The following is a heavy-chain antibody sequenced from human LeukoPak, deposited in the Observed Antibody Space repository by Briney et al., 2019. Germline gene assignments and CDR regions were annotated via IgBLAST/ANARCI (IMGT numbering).Heavy chain of an antibody. Sequence: PSQTLSLTCTVSGGSISSSSYYWGWVRQPPGKGLEWIGSIYYSGSTYYNPSLKSRVTISVDTSKNQFSLKLSSVTAADTAVYYCARANYGIVGAINIDYWGQGTLVTVSS. CDR2: IYYSGST. J-gene: IGHJ4*02. CDR3: ARANYGIVGAINIDY. D-gene: IGHD1-26*01. V-gene: IGHV4-39*07. CDR1: GGSISSSSYY.